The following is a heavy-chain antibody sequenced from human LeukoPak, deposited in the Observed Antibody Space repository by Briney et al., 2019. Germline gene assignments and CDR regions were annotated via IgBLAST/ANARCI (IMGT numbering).Heavy chain of an antibody. V-gene: IGHV3-53*01. Sequence: GGSLGLSCAASGFTVSSNYMSWVRQAPGKGLEWVSVIYSGGSTYYADSVKGRFTISRDNSKSTLYIQMNSLRAEDTAVYYCARAKPKNMVRGLIMRRESRYYFDYWGQGTLVTVSS. CDR2: IYSGGST. CDR3: ARAKPKNMVRGLIMRRESRYYFDY. J-gene: IGHJ4*02. D-gene: IGHD3-10*01. CDR1: GFTVSSNY.